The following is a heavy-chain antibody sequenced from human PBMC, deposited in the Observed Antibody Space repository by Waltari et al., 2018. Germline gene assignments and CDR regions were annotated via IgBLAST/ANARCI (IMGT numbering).Heavy chain of an antibody. J-gene: IGHJ3*02. Sequence: QLQLQESGPGLVKPSETLSPTCPVPGGSISSSSYDWGWLRQPPGKGLEWIGSIYYSGSAYYNPSLKSRVTISVDTSKNQFSLKLSSVTAADTAVYYCASKSYYVDAFDIWGQGTMVTVSS. CDR2: IYYSGSA. V-gene: IGHV4-39*07. CDR1: GGSISSSSYD. CDR3: ASKSYYVDAFDI. D-gene: IGHD1-26*01.